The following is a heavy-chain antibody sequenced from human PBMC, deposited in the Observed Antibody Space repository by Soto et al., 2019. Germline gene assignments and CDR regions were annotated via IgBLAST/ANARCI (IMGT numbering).Heavy chain of an antibody. D-gene: IGHD3-3*01. CDR3: AREGSGPFWTPGVSWFDP. V-gene: IGHV4-39*02. Sequence: QLQLQESGPGLVKSSETLSLTCTVSGGSISSSSYYWGWIRQPPGKGLEWIGSIYYSGSTYYNPSLKSRVTISVDTSKNQFSLKLSSVTAADTAVYYCAREGSGPFWTPGVSWFDPWGQGTLVTVSS. CDR2: IYYSGST. J-gene: IGHJ5*02. CDR1: GGSISSSSYY.